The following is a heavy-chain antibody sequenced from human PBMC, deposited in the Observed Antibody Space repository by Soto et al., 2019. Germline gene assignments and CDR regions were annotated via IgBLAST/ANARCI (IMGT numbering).Heavy chain of an antibody. CDR3: TRDGPSSLTSYFDY. Sequence: QVHLVESGGGVVQPGMSLRLSCVASDVIFSNSAMHWVRQAPGKGLEWVAVVSFDGSLKYYADSVEGRFTISRDSSKNTLYLQMNSLRPEDTAVYYCTRDGPSSLTSYFDYWGQGTQVTVSS. CDR2: VSFDGSLK. J-gene: IGHJ4*02. CDR1: DVIFSNSA. D-gene: IGHD2-2*01. V-gene: IGHV3-30*04.